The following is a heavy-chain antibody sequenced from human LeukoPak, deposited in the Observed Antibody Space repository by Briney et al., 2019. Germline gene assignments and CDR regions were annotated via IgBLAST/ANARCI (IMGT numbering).Heavy chain of an antibody. Sequence: QAGGSLRLSCAASGFTLSGYSMDWVRQAPGKGLEWVSDISSSSSMINYADSVKGRFTISRDNAKNSLYLQMNSLRDEDTAVYYCARLVVVTSTRAYDIWGQGTMVTVSS. CDR2: ISSSSSMI. J-gene: IGHJ3*02. CDR3: ARLVVVTSTRAYDI. D-gene: IGHD2-21*02. V-gene: IGHV3-48*02. CDR1: GFTLSGYS.